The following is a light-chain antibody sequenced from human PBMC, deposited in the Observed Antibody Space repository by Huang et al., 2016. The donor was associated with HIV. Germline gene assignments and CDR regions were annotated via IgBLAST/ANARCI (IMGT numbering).Light chain of an antibody. CDR2: AAS. CDR3: QQYYNTTLS. CDR1: RGISNS. Sequence: DIQMTQSPSSLSASVGDTVTITCRASRGISNSLAWYQQQPGKAPKLLLYAASSLQGGVPSRCSGSGSRTDYTLTISSLQPEDSATYYCQQYYNTTLSFGGGTKVEIK. J-gene: IGKJ4*01. V-gene: IGKV1-NL1*01.